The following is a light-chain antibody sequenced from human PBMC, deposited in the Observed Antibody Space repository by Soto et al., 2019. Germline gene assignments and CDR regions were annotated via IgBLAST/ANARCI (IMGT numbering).Light chain of an antibody. CDR1: SSDVGGYNY. J-gene: IGLJ2*01. Sequence: QSALTQPASVSGSPGQSITISCTGTSSDVGGYNYVSWYQQHPGKAPNLIIFDVSNQPSGVSNRFSGSKSGNSASLTISGLQAEDEADYYCSSYTGSNTPVVFGGGTQLTVL. V-gene: IGLV2-14*01. CDR2: DVS. CDR3: SSYTGSNTPVV.